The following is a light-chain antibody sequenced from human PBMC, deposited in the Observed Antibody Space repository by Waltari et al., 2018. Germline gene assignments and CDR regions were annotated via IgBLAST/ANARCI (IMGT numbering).Light chain of an antibody. CDR3: QQCSTWPSLT. CDR2: DAS. CDR1: QSVSRH. J-gene: IGKJ4*01. V-gene: IGKV3-11*01. Sequence: EIVLTQSPATLSLSPGESVTLSCRASQSVSRHLAWYQQRPGQAPRLLIYDASNRAPGIPARFSGSGSGTDFTLTISSLEPEDFAVYYCQQCSTWPSLTFGGGTKVGIK.